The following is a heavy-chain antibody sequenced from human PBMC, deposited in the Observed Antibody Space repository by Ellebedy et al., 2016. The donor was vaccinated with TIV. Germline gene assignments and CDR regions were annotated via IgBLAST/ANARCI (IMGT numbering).Heavy chain of an antibody. J-gene: IGHJ4*02. V-gene: IGHV1-18*01. CDR1: GSTFTSYG. D-gene: IGHD3-22*01. CDR3: ARDAQRSGYYFLRKD. Sequence: AASVKVSCKASGSTFTSYGYSWVRQAPGQGLEWMGWISGYNGNTKYAKKLQGRVTMTIDTSTDTAYMELRSLRSDDTAVYYCARDAQRSGYYFLRKDWGQGTLVTVSS. CDR2: ISGYNGNT.